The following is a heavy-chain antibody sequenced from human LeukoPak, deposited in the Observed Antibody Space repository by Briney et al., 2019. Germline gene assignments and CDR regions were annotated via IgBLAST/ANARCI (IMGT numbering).Heavy chain of an antibody. Sequence: GGSLRLSCAASGFTFSSYAMHWVRQAPGKGLEWVAVISYDGSNKYYADSVKGRFTISRDNSKNTLYLQMNSPRAEDTAVYYCAREVYYDSSGYFPDWGQGTLVTVSS. V-gene: IGHV3-30-3*01. CDR3: AREVYYDSSGYFPD. CDR2: ISYDGSNK. D-gene: IGHD3-22*01. J-gene: IGHJ4*02. CDR1: GFTFSSYA.